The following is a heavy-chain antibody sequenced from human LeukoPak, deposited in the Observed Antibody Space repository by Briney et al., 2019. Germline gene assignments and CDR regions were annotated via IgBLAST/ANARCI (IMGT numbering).Heavy chain of an antibody. CDR2: ISSSSYI. V-gene: IGHV3-21*01. J-gene: IGHJ5*02. CDR3: ARESSNSSGWYDWFDP. CDR1: GFTFSSYS. D-gene: IGHD6-19*01. Sequence: PGGSLRLSCAASGFTFSSYSMNWVRQAPGKGLEWVSSISSSSYIYYADSVKGRFTISRDNAKNSLYLQMNSQRAEDTAVYYCARESSNSSGWYDWFDPWGQGTLVTVSS.